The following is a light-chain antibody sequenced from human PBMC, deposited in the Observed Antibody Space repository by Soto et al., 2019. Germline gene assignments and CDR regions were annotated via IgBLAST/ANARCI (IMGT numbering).Light chain of an antibody. CDR3: SSYTSTSTNV. J-gene: IGLJ1*01. V-gene: IGLV2-14*01. CDR1: SSDVGGYNY. CDR2: EIS. Sequence: QSALTQPASVSGSLGQSITISCTGTSSDVGGYNYVSWYQQHPGKAPKLMIYEISNRPSGVSSRFSGSRSGNTASLTVSGLQAEDEADYYCSSYTSTSTNVFGTGTKLTVL.